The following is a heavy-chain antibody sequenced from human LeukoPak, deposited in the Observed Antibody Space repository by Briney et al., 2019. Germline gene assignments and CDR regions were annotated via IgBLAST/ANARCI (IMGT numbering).Heavy chain of an antibody. V-gene: IGHV3-23*01. CDR3: AKDSSSSLYYYYGMDV. CDR2: ISGSGGST. J-gene: IGHJ6*02. D-gene: IGHD6-6*01. CDR1: GFTFSSYA. Sequence: GGSLRLSCAASGFTFSSYAMSWVRQAPGRGLEWVSAISGSGGSTYYADSVKGRFTISRDNSKNTLYLQMNSLRAEDTAVYYCAKDSSSSLYYYYGMDVWGQGTTVTVSS.